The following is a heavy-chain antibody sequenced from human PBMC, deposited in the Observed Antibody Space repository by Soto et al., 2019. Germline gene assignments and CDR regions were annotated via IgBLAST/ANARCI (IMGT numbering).Heavy chain of an antibody. J-gene: IGHJ6*02. CDR2: IIPISPTP. CDR1: GGTFGNSA. D-gene: IGHD3-3*02. V-gene: IGHV1-69*12. CDR3: ARDKDRQQLGGNYSYGIDV. Sequence: QVQLVQSGAEVKKPGSSVTVSCKASGGTFGNSAISWVRQAPGQGLEWMGGIIPISPTPDYGQKFQGRVTITADESTSTAYMELTSLRSEDTAVYYCARDKDRQQLGGNYSYGIDVWGQGTTVTVSS.